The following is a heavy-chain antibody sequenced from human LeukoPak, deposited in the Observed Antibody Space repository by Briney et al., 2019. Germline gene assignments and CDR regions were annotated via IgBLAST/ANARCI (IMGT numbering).Heavy chain of an antibody. D-gene: IGHD3-16*02. J-gene: IGHJ5*02. Sequence: GGSLRLSCAASGFTFSSYAMHWVRPAPGKGLEWVAVISYDGSNKYYADSVKGRFTISRANSKNTLYLQMNSLRAEDTAVYYCARSSITFGGVIARENWFDPWGQGTPVTVAS. V-gene: IGHV3-30*04. CDR2: ISYDGSNK. CDR3: ARSSITFGGVIARENWFDP. CDR1: GFTFSSYA.